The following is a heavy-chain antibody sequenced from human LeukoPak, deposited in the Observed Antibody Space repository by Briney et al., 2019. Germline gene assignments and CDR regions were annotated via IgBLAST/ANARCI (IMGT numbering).Heavy chain of an antibody. D-gene: IGHD6-13*01. Sequence: PGGSLRLSCAASGFTFSSFAINWVRHAPGEGLEWVSAISGSGGSTYYADSVKRRFTISRDNSKNTLYQQMNSLRAEDTAVYYCAKDRAAAGTHSFDYWGQGTLVTVSS. CDR1: GFTFSSFA. CDR2: ISGSGGST. CDR3: AKDRAAAGTHSFDY. J-gene: IGHJ4*02. V-gene: IGHV3-23*01.